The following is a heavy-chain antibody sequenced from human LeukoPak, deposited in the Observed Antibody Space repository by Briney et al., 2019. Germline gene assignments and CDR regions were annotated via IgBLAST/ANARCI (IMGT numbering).Heavy chain of an antibody. D-gene: IGHD4-23*01. CDR3: AKDRYGGDYFDF. Sequence: GGSLRLSCAASGFTFTTYATSWVRPAPGKGLEWVSAIRSSGGTTYYADSVKGRFTISRDNSKNTLYLQMNSLRAEDTAVYYCAKDRYGGDYFDFWGQGTLVTVSS. V-gene: IGHV3-23*01. CDR2: IRSSGGTT. CDR1: GFTFTTYA. J-gene: IGHJ4*02.